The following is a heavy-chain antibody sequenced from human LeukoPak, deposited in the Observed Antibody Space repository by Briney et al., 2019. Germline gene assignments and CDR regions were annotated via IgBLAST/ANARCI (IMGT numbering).Heavy chain of an antibody. J-gene: IGHJ5*02. CDR2: IKEDGTEK. V-gene: IGHV3-7*03. D-gene: IGHD2-2*01. CDR1: GFTFSNYW. Sequence: GGSLRLSCTASGFTFSNYWMNWVRQAPGKGLEWVANIKEDGTEKYYVDSVKGRFTISRDNAKNSLYLQMNSLRAEDTAVYYCARDAVGYCSSTSCYQGWASFDPWGQGTLVTVSS. CDR3: ARDAVGYCSSTSCYQGWASFDP.